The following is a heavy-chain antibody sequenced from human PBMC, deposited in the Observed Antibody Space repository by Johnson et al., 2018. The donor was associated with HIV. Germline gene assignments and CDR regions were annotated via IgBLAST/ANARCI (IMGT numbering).Heavy chain of an antibody. Sequence: MMLVESGGGLVQPGGSLRLSCAASGFTFSSYWMSWVRQAPGKGLEWVANIKQDGSEKYYVDSVKGRFTISRDNSKNTVYLQMNSLRADDTAVYYCARDRRYYDSSGYYHDAFDIWGQGTMVTVSS. V-gene: IGHV3-7*01. J-gene: IGHJ3*02. CDR3: ARDRRYYDSSGYYHDAFDI. CDR2: IKQDGSEK. CDR1: GFTFSSYW. D-gene: IGHD3-22*01.